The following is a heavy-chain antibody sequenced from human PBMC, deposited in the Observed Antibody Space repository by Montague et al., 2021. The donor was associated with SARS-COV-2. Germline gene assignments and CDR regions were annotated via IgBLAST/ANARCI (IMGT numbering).Heavy chain of an antibody. CDR3: ARGGGSGDRYYFDY. Sequence: SETLSLTCTVSGGSISSYCWNWIRQPPGKGLEWIGYIYISGRTNYNPSLKRRVTISVDTSKNQFSLKLSSVTAADTAVYYCARGGGSGDRYYFDYWGQGTLVTVSS. V-gene: IGHV4-59*01. D-gene: IGHD2-21*01. CDR1: GGSISSYC. J-gene: IGHJ4*02. CDR2: IYISGRT.